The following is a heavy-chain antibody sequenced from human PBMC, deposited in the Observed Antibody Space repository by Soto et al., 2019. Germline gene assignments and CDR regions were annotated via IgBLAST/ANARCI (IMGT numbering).Heavy chain of an antibody. J-gene: IGHJ6*02. CDR2: ISGSGGST. CDR1: GFTFSSYS. CDR3: AKCDFWSGYYTDYYYGMDV. Sequence: LRLSCAASGFTFSSYSMNWVRQAPGKGLEWVSAISGSGGSTYYADSVKGRFTISRDNSKNTLYLQMNSLRAEDTAVYYCAKCDFWSGYYTDYYYGMDVWGQGTTVTVSS. V-gene: IGHV3-23*01. D-gene: IGHD3-3*01.